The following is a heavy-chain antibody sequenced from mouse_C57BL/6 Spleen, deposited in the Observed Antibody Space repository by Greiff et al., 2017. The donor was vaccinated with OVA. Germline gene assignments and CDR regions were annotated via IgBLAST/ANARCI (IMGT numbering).Heavy chain of an antibody. Sequence: VQLQQSGAELVKPGASVKLSCTASGFNIKDYYMHWVKQRTEQGLEWIGRIDPEDGETKYAPKFQGKTTITADTSSNTAYLQLSNLTSEDTAVYYCARVVATRAYAMDYWGQGTSVTVSS. CDR3: ARVVATRAYAMDY. V-gene: IGHV14-2*01. CDR1: GFNIKDYY. J-gene: IGHJ4*01. D-gene: IGHD1-1*01. CDR2: IDPEDGET.